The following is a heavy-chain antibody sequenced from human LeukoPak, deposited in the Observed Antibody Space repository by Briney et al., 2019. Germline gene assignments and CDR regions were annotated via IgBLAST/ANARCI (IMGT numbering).Heavy chain of an antibody. J-gene: IGHJ6*03. V-gene: IGHV4-59*01. CDR3: ARGWVPTAYYYMDV. CDR2: IYYSGST. Sequence: PSETLSLTCTVSGGSISSYYWSWIRQPPGKGLEWIGYIYYSGSTNYNPSLKSRVTISVDTSKNQFSLKLSSVTAADTAVYYCARGWVPTAYYYMDVWGKGTTVTVSS. D-gene: IGHD5-24*01. CDR1: GGSISSYY.